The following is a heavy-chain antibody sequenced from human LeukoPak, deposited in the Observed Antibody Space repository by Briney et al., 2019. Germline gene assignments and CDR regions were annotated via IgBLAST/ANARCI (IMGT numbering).Heavy chain of an antibody. Sequence: GGSLRLSCSASGFTFSNYAIHWVRQAPGKGLEWVTVISSDGTNTYYADSVRGRFTISRYNSRDTLYLQMNSLRAEDTAVYYCGRDRTGSYYRDPDYWGQGTLVTVSS. V-gene: IGHV3-30*04. CDR2: ISSDGTNT. CDR1: GFTFSNYA. CDR3: GRDRTGSYYRDPDY. D-gene: IGHD3-10*01. J-gene: IGHJ4*02.